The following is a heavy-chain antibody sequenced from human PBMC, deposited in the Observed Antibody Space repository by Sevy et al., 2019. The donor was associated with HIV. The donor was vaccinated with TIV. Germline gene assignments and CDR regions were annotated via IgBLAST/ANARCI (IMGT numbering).Heavy chain of an antibody. J-gene: IGHJ3*02. Sequence: GGSLRLSCAASGFTFSSYWMNWVRQAPGKGLEWVANIKQDGSEKYYVDSVKGRFTISRDNAKNSLYLQMNSLRAEDTVVYYCARGVYYSDSSAYFAFDIWGRGTMVTVSS. D-gene: IGHD3-22*01. CDR2: IKQDGSEK. CDR3: ARGVYYSDSSAYFAFDI. CDR1: GFTFSSYW. V-gene: IGHV3-7*01.